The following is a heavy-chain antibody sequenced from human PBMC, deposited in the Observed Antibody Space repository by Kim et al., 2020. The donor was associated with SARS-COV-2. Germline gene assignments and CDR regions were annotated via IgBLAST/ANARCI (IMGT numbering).Heavy chain of an antibody. Sequence: TYYNPSLKRRVTISVDTSKNQFSLKLSAVTAADTAVYYCARKLSGSYYLTWGQGTLVTVSS. CDR2: T. J-gene: IGHJ5*02. CDR3: ARKLSGSYYLT. V-gene: IGHV4-39*01. D-gene: IGHD1-26*01.